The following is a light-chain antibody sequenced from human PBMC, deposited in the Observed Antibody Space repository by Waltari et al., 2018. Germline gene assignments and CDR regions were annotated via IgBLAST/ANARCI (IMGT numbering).Light chain of an antibody. V-gene: IGLV3-21*04. CDR2: YDR. Sequence: SSVVTQPPSVSVAPGETATLTCGGDNIGTYSVHRYQQKAGQAPVLVIFYDRDRPSGIPDRFSGSNSGNTATLTISRVEAGDEARYYCHVWHPHVDPGVFGTGTEVTVL. CDR3: HVWHPHVDPGV. CDR1: NIGTYS. J-gene: IGLJ1*01.